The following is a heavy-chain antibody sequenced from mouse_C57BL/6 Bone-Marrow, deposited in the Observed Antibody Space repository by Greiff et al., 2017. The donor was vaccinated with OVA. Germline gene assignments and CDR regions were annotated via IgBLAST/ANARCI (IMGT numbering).Heavy chain of an antibody. CDR3: TTGWLLRRAWFAY. V-gene: IGHV14-1*01. Sequence: EVKLVESGAELVRPGASVKLSCTASGFNIKDYYMHWVKQRPEQGLEWIGRIDPEDGDTEYAPKFQGKATMTADTSSNTAYLQLSSLTSEDTAVYYCTTGWLLRRAWFAYWGQGTLVTVSA. CDR1: GFNIKDYY. J-gene: IGHJ3*01. CDR2: IDPEDGDT. D-gene: IGHD2-3*01.